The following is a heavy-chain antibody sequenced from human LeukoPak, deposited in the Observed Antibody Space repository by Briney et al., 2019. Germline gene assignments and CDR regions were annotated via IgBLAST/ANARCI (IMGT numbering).Heavy chain of an antibody. CDR2: INYNGAIT. Sequence: GGTLRLSCATSGFTFVDYGLSWVRRAPGKGLEWLCAINYNGAITDYADSVKGRFTISRDNAKNSLYLRMDSLRAEDTALYYCARDRLGPSFSVSHFDLWGQGTLVTVSS. D-gene: IGHD3-3*02. CDR1: GFTFVDYG. V-gene: IGHV3-20*04. J-gene: IGHJ4*02. CDR3: ARDRLGPSFSVSHFDL.